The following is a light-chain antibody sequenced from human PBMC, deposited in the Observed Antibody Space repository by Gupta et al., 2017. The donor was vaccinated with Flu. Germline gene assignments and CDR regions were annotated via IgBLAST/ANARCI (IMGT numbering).Light chain of an antibody. CDR1: HCVSYHTINNSY. CDR3: QEYCGSPTT. CDR2: CAS. J-gene: IGKJ5*01. Sequence: RAPIKCESRHCVSYHTINNSYLAWYQQKPGQAPKLLISCASTRATGVPDRFSGSGSETDFTLTISRLKAEDFAVYYCQEYCGSPTTFGQGTRLEMK. V-gene: IGKV4-1*01.